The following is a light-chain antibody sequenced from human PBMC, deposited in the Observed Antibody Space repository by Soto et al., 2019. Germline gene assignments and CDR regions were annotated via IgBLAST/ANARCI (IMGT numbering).Light chain of an antibody. CDR2: WAS. V-gene: IGKV4-1*01. CDR3: QQYYSTPQT. CDR1: QSVLYSSNNKNY. J-gene: IGKJ1*01. Sequence: DIVMTQSRDSLAVALGERATINCKSSQSVLYSSNNKNYLAWYQQKPGPPPKLLIYWASTRESGVPDRFSGSGSGTDFTLTISSLQAEDVAVYYCQQYYSTPQTFGQGTKVDIK.